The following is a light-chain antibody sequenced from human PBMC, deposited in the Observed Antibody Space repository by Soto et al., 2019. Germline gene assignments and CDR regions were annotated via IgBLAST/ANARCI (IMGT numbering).Light chain of an antibody. CDR2: AAS. Sequence: DIQMTESPTSLVASVGERVTIAFRASQSISRYLNWYQQKPGKAPKLLIYAASSLQSGVPSRFSGRGSGTDFTLTISSLQPEDFATYYCQQSYSTPHTVGQGTRLEIK. J-gene: IGKJ5*01. CDR1: QSISRY. V-gene: IGKV1-39*01. CDR3: QQSYSTPHT.